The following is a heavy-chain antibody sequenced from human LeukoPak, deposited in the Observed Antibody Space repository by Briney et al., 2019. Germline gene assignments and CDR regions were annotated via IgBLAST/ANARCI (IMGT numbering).Heavy chain of an antibody. J-gene: IGHJ6*03. CDR3: ARGGVVVPAATHYMDV. Sequence: PGGSLRLSCAASGFTFDDYGMSWVRQAPGKGLEWVSGRNGGSTGYADSVKGRFTISRDNAKNSLYLQMNSLRAEDTALYYCARGGVVVPAATHYMDVWGKGTTVTVSS. V-gene: IGHV3-20*04. CDR1: GFTFDDYG. D-gene: IGHD2-2*01. CDR2: RNGGST.